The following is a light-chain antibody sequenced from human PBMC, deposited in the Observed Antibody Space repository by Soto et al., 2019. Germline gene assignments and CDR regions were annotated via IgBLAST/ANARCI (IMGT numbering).Light chain of an antibody. CDR1: QSVSSY. Sequence: EIVLTQSPATLSLSPGERATLSCRASQSVSSYLAWYQQKPGQAPRLLIYDASNRATGIPARFSGSGSGTDFTLTISSLEPEDFAGYFCQQRGNWLRGTLGQGTKVEIK. CDR3: QQRGNWLRGT. V-gene: IGKV3-11*01. CDR2: DAS. J-gene: IGKJ1*01.